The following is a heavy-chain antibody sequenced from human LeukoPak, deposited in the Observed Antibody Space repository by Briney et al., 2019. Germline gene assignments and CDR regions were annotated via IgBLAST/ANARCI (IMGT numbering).Heavy chain of an antibody. CDR2: IVPNSGGT. D-gene: IGHD6-6*01. Sequence: GASVKVSCKASGYTFTDYYIHWVRQAPGQGLEWMGWIVPNSGGTNYAQKFQGRVTLTRDTSISTAHTELSRLRSDDTAVYYCARERRFSSSSSVFDYWGQGTLVTVSS. V-gene: IGHV1-2*02. J-gene: IGHJ4*02. CDR1: GYTFTDYY. CDR3: ARERRFSSSSSVFDY.